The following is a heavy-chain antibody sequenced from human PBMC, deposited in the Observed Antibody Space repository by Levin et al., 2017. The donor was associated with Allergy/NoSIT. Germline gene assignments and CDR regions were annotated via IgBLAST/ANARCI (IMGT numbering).Heavy chain of an antibody. CDR2: IRRKAYGGTT. CDR1: GFTFGDYP. J-gene: IGHJ4*02. D-gene: IGHD6-19*01. V-gene: IGHV3-49*04. Sequence: AGGSLRLSCTASGFTFGDYPMSWVRQAPGKGLEWVGFIRRKAYGGTTEYAASVKGRFIISRDDSKSIAYLQMNSLKTEDTAVYYFSRDLASGRQRADLDYWGQGTLVAVSS. CDR3: SRDLASGRQRADLDY.